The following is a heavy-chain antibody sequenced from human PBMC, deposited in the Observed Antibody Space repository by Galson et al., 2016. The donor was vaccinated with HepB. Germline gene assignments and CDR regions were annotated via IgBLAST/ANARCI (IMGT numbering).Heavy chain of an antibody. CDR1: GYTFTSND. Sequence: SVKVSCKASGYTFTSNDINWVRQVAGQGLEWMGWMNPNSGDTAYAQKFQGRVTMTRKISMNTAYMELSSLGSEDTAVYYCARKGLWFRVIHYYYGMDVWGQGTTVTVSS. D-gene: IGHD3-10*01. V-gene: IGHV1-8*02. CDR3: ARKGLWFRVIHYYYGMDV. CDR2: MNPNSGDT. J-gene: IGHJ6*02.